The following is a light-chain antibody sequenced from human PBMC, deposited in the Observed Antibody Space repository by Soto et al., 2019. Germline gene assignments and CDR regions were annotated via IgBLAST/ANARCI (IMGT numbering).Light chain of an antibody. CDR1: SXDVGGYKY. V-gene: IGLV2-11*01. CDR2: DVS. J-gene: IGLJ1*01. Sequence: SALTQPRSVSGSPGQSVTISCTGTSXDVGGYKYVSWYQQHPGKAPKLMIYDVSKRPSGVPDRFSGSKSGNTASLTISRLQAQDEADYYCYSNDGSYTKVFATGSQGTLL. CDR3: YSNDGSYTKV.